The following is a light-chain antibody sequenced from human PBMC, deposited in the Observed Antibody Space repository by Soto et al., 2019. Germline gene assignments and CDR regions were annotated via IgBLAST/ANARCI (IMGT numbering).Light chain of an antibody. CDR1: QSVSSY. J-gene: IGKJ4*01. CDR3: QQRSNWPPF. V-gene: IGKV3-11*01. Sequence: EIVLTQSPATLSLSPGERATLSCRAGQSVSSYLAWYQQKPGQAPRLLIYDASNRATGIPARFSGSGSGTDFTLTISSLEPEDFAVYYCQQRSNWPPFFGGGTKVEIK. CDR2: DAS.